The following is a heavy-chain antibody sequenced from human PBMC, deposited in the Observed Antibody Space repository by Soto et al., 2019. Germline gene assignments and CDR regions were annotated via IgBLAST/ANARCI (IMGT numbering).Heavy chain of an antibody. CDR3: VRRHVSATGIDWFDH. CDR2: INAANGDT. D-gene: IGHD6-13*01. Sequence: XSVKVSCEASGYTFTSYGIHWVRQAPGQRLEWMGWINAANGDTKYSPKFQGRVTITRDTSASTAYMELSSLRSEDTAVYYCVRRHVSATGIDWFDHWGQGTVVTVSS. CDR1: GYTFTSYG. V-gene: IGHV1-3*01. J-gene: IGHJ5*02.